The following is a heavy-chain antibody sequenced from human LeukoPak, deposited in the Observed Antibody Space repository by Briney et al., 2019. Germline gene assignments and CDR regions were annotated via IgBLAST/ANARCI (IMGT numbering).Heavy chain of an antibody. V-gene: IGHV4-34*01. CDR2: IGHSGTT. Sequence: PSETLSLTCAVYGGSLSDYHWRGIRQSPGKGLEWIGKIGHSGTTNYNPSLKSRVTVSLDTSKTQFSLKLSSVTAADTALYYCARVEIGPSGNVIDYWGQGTLVTVSS. CDR3: ARVEIGPSGNVIDY. D-gene: IGHD3/OR15-3a*01. CDR1: GGSLSDYH. J-gene: IGHJ4*02.